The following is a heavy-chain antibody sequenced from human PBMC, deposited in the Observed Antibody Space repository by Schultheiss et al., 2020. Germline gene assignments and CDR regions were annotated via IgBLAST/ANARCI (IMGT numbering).Heavy chain of an antibody. V-gene: IGHV3-73*01. CDR1: GFTFIGSA. CDR2: IRSKANSYAT. J-gene: IGHJ4*02. Sequence: GGSLRLSCAASGFTFIGSAMHCVRQASGKGLEWVGRIRSKANSYATAYAASVKGRFTISRDDSKNTLYLQMNSLKTEDTAVYYCTTEFLGRVSYYDFWSGYSSEYWGERTLVNISS. CDR3: TTEFLGRVSYYDFWSGYSSEY. D-gene: IGHD3-3*01.